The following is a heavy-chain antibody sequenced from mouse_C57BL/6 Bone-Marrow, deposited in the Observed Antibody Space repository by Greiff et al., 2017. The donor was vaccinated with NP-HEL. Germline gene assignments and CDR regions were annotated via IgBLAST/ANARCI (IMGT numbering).Heavy chain of an antibody. D-gene: IGHD2-10*02. V-gene: IGHV1-81*01. CDR1: GYTFTSYG. Sequence: QVQLQQSGAELARPGASVKLSCKASGYTFTSYGISWVKQRTGQGLEWIGEIYPRSGNTYYNEKFKGKATLTEDKSSSTAYMELRSLTSEDSAVYFCARSSIPSMDYWGQGTSVTVSS. CDR2: IYPRSGNT. CDR3: ARSSIPSMDY. J-gene: IGHJ4*01.